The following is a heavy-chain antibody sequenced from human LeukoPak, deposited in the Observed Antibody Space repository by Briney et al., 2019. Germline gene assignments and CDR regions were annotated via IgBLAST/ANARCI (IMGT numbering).Heavy chain of an antibody. Sequence: GASVKVSCKASGYTFTSYDINWVRQATGQGLEWMGWMNPNSGNTGYAQKFQGRVTITRNTSLSTAYMELSSLRSEDTAVCYCARTNYYDSSGYYAPYYYYYYMDVWGKGTTVTVSS. D-gene: IGHD3-22*01. CDR1: GYTFTSYD. CDR3: ARTNYYDSSGYYAPYYYYYYMDV. CDR2: MNPNSGNT. J-gene: IGHJ6*03. V-gene: IGHV1-8*03.